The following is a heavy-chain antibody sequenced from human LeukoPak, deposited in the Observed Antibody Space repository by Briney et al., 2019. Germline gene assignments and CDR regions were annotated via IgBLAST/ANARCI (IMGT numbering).Heavy chain of an antibody. J-gene: IGHJ4*02. D-gene: IGHD2-15*01. Sequence: PGGSLRLSCAASGFTFSSYAMSWVRQAPGKGLEWVSAIRGSGGSTYYADSVKGRFTISRDNSKNTLYLQMNSLRAEDTAVYYCAKFVVVVAATFENYFDYWGQGTLVTVSS. V-gene: IGHV3-23*01. CDR2: IRGSGGST. CDR1: GFTFSSYA. CDR3: AKFVVVVAATFENYFDY.